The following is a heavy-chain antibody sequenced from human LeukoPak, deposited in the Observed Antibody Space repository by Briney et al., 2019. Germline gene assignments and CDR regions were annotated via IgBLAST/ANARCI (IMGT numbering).Heavy chain of an antibody. CDR1: GYTFTSYG. J-gene: IGHJ5*02. CDR2: MSAYNGNT. Sequence: GASGKVSCKASGYTFTSYGISWVRQAPGQGLEWMGWMSAYNGNTNYVQKLQGRVTMTTDTSTSTAYMELRSLRSDDTAVYYCARDPQPRPWLVFSWFDPWGQGTLVTVSS. CDR3: ARDPQPRPWLVFSWFDP. V-gene: IGHV1-18*01. D-gene: IGHD6-19*01.